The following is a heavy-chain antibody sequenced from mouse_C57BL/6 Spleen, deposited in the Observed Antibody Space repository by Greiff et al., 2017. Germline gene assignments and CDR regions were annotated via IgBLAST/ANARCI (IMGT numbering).Heavy chain of an antibody. CDR1: GFTFSSYA. D-gene: IGHD2-2*01. CDR2: ISDGGSYT. CDR3: ARGYDDGYWYFDV. V-gene: IGHV5-4*03. J-gene: IGHJ1*03. Sequence: EVKLMESGGGLVKPGGSLKLSCAASGFTFSSYAMSWVRQTPEKRLEWVATISDGGSYTYYPDNVKGRFTISRDNAKNNLYLQMSHLKSEDTAMYYCARGYDDGYWYFDVWGTGTTVTVSS.